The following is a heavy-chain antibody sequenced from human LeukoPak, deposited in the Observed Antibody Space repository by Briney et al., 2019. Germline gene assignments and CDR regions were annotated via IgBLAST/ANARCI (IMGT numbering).Heavy chain of an antibody. J-gene: IGHJ4*02. CDR2: IIPIFGTA. CDR1: GGTFSGYA. CDR3: ALSLHCSSTSGYFDY. V-gene: IGHV1-69*13. D-gene: IGHD2-2*01. Sequence: ASVKVSCKASGGTFSGYAISWVRQAPGQGLEWMGGIIPIFGTANYAQKFQGRVTITADESTSTAYMELSSLRSEDTAVYYCALSLHCSSTSGYFDYWGQGTLVTVSS.